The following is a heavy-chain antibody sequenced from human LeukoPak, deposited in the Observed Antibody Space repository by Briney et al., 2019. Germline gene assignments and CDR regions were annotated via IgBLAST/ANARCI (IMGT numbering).Heavy chain of an antibody. D-gene: IGHD3-9*01. CDR2: IRYDGSNK. CDR3: AKEALRYFDSLGYYYGMDV. CDR1: GFTFSSYG. J-gene: IGHJ6*02. Sequence: GSLRLSCAASGFTFSSYGMHWVRQAPGKGLEWVAFIRYDGSNKYYADSVKGRFTISRDNSKNTLYLQMNSLRAEDTAVYYCAKEALRYFDSLGYYYGMDVWGQGTTVTVSS. V-gene: IGHV3-30*02.